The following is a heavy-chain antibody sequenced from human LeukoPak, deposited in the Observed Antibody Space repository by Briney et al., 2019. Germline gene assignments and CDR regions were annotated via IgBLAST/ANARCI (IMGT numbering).Heavy chain of an antibody. D-gene: IGHD5-18*01. J-gene: IGHJ4*02. CDR2: ISYDGSNK. Sequence: PGGSLRLSCAASGFTYSSYAMHWVRQAPGKGLEWVAVISYDGSNKYYADSVKGRFTISRDNSKNTLYLQMNSLRAEDTAVYYCARGHGGYSYGRFDYWGQGTLVTVSS. CDR1: GFTYSSYA. CDR3: ARGHGGYSYGRFDY. V-gene: IGHV3-30-3*01.